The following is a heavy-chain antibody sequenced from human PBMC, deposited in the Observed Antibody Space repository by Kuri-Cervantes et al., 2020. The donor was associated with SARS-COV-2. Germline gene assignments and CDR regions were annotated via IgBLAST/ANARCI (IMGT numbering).Heavy chain of an antibody. D-gene: IGHD4-11*01. CDR3: ARTYDTVTGDAFDI. J-gene: IGHJ3*02. CDR1: GFTFSDYY. Sequence: GESLKISCAASGFTFSDYYMSWIRQAPGKGLEWVSYISSSGSTIYYADSVKGRFTISRDNAKNSLYLQMNSLRAEDTAVYYCARTYDTVTGDAFDIWGQGTMVTVSS. V-gene: IGHV3-11*04. CDR2: ISSSGSTI.